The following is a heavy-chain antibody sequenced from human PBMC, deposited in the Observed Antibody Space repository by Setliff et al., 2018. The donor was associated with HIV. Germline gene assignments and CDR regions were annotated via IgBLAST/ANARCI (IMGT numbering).Heavy chain of an antibody. Sequence: ASVKVSCKASGYRFTDYYIHWVRQAPGQGLEWMGWINPNSGGTNYAQKFQGRVTMTTDTSTSTAYMELRSLRSDDTAVYYCARDVITDDYAAFDIWGQGTMVTVSS. D-gene: IGHD3-22*01. CDR1: GYRFTDYY. CDR3: ARDVITDDYAAFDI. V-gene: IGHV1-2*02. CDR2: INPNSGGT. J-gene: IGHJ3*02.